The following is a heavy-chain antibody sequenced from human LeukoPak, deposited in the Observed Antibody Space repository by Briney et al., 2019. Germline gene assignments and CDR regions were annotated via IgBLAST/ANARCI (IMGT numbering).Heavy chain of an antibody. J-gene: IGHJ3*02. CDR3: TRRYCTSTACYAFDI. V-gene: IGHV3-21*01. CDR2: ISSSGAHS. D-gene: IGHD2-2*01. CDR1: GFTFSGYT. Sequence: GGSLRLSCAASGFTFSGYTLNWVRQAPGRGLEWVSSISSSGAHSYYADSVRGRFTISRDNAKNSLFLQMDSLRAEDTPLYYCTRRYCTSTACYAFDIWGQGTMVTVSS.